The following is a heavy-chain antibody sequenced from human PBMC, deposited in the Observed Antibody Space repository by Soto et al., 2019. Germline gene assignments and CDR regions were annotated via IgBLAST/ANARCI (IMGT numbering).Heavy chain of an antibody. V-gene: IGHV3-11*06. J-gene: IGHJ4*02. Sequence: PGGSLRLSCAASGFTFSDYYMSWIRQAPGKGLEWLSYISSSSSYTNYADSVKGRFTISRDNAKNSLFLQMNSLRADDKAVYYCARDLSSSSTNYFDSRGKGTLVTVSS. CDR2: ISSSSSYT. CDR1: GFTFSDYY. CDR3: ARDLSSSSTNYFDS.